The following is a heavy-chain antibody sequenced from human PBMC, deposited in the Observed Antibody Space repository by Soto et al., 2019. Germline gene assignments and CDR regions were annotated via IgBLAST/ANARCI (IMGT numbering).Heavy chain of an antibody. CDR3: AREGPIPGTNPFDI. Sequence: PGGSLRLSCAASGFSFSNHGMHWVRQAPGKGLEWVAVIWSDGSHKYYRDSVKGRFTISRDTAENTLFLQMDSLGADDTAVYYCAREGPIPGTNPFDIWGHGTLVTVSS. CDR2: IWSDGSHK. D-gene: IGHD2-8*01. CDR1: GFSFSNHG. V-gene: IGHV3-33*01. J-gene: IGHJ3*02.